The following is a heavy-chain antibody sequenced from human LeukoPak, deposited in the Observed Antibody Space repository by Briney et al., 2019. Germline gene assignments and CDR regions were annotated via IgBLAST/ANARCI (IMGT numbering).Heavy chain of an antibody. V-gene: IGHV3-21*01. CDR2: ISSSSSYI. CDR3: ASNQQWLVGGHDY. Sequence: GGSLRLSCAASGFTFSSYSMNWVRQAPGKGLEWASSISSSSSYIYYADSVKGRFTISRDNAKNSLYLQMNSLRAEDTAVYYCASNQQWLVGGHDYWGQGTLVTVSS. J-gene: IGHJ4*02. CDR1: GFTFSSYS. D-gene: IGHD6-19*01.